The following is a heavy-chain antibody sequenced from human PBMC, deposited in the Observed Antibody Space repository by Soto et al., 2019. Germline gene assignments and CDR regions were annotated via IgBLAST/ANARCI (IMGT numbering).Heavy chain of an antibody. V-gene: IGHV1-69*13. D-gene: IGHD5-18*01. J-gene: IGHJ6*02. CDR2: IIPIFGTA. CDR3: ARGGTAMVTMDYYGMDV. CDR1: GGTFSSYA. Sequence: GASVKVSCKASGGTFSSYAISWVRQAPGQGLEWMGGIIPIFGTANYAQKFQGRVTITADESTSTAYMELSSLRSEDTAVYYCARGGTAMVTMDYYGMDVWGQGTTVTVSS.